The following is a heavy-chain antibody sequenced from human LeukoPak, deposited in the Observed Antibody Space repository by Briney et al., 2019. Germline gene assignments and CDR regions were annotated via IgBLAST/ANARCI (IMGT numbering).Heavy chain of an antibody. CDR2: INHSGST. J-gene: IGHJ5*02. CDR1: GGSFNGYY. Sequence: PSETLSLTCAVYGGSFNGYYWSWIRRPPGKGLEWIGEINHSGSTNYNPSLKSRVTISVDTSKNQFSLKLSSVTAADTAVYYCANFGDWFDPWGQGTLVTVSS. D-gene: IGHD2-21*01. V-gene: IGHV4-34*01. CDR3: ANFGDWFDP.